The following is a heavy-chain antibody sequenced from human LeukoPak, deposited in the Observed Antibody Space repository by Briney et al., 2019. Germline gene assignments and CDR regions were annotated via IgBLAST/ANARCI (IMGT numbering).Heavy chain of an antibody. CDR1: GDSISIYY. J-gene: IGHJ4*02. D-gene: IGHD5-12*01. V-gene: IGHV4-59*01. Sequence: SETLSLTCSVSGDSISIYYWSWIRQPPGKGLQWIGYINYSGSTNYNPSLKSRVTVSVDTSKNQFSLELSSVTAADTAVYYCAKISGDQYSGYDFYWDLFDYWGQGTLVTVSS. CDR3: AKISGDQYSGYDFYWDLFDY. CDR2: INYSGST.